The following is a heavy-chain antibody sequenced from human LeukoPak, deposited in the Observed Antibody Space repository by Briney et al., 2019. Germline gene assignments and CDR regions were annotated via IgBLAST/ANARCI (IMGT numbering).Heavy chain of an antibody. CDR2: IKKDGSDK. CDR1: GFTFSSYW. V-gene: IGHV3-7*01. Sequence: GGSLRLSCAASGFTFSSYWMSWVRQAPGKGLEWVANIKKDGSDKYYVDSVKGRFTISRDNAKNSPYLQMNSLRAEDTAVYYCARDSGGNSGVYYWGQGTLVTVSS. J-gene: IGHJ4*02. CDR3: ARDSGGNSGVYY. D-gene: IGHD2-21*02.